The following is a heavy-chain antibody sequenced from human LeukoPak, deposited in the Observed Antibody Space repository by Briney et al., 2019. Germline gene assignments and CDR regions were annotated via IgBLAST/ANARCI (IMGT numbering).Heavy chain of an antibody. CDR3: ARGSGRNYAILTGYYTY. CDR2: ISAYNGNT. V-gene: IGHV1-18*01. Sequence: ASVKVSCKASGYTFTSYGISWVRQAPGQGLEWMGWISAYNGNTNYAQKLQGRVTMTTDTSTSTAYMELRSLRSDDTAVYYCARGSGRNYAILTGYYTYWGQGTLVTVSS. D-gene: IGHD3-9*01. CDR1: GYTFTSYG. J-gene: IGHJ4*02.